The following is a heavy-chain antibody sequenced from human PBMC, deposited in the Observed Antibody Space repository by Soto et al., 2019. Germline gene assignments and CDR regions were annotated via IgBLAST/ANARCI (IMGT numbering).Heavy chain of an antibody. D-gene: IGHD2-2*01. CDR3: TTDQCSRTSCHDY. V-gene: IGHV3-15*01. Sequence: SGGSLRLSCAASGFTFSNAWMSWVRQAPGKGLEWVGHIKSKTDGGTTKYAAPVKGRFTISRDDSKNTLYLQINSLKTDDTAVYFCTTDQCSRTSCHDYWGQGTMVTVSS. CDR2: IKSKTDGGTT. J-gene: IGHJ4*02. CDR1: GFTFSNAW.